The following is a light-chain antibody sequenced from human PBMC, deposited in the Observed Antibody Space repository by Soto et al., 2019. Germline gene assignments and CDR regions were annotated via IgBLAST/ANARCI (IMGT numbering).Light chain of an antibody. CDR1: QSVSSN. V-gene: IGKV3-15*01. J-gene: IGKJ5*01. CDR2: GAS. CDR3: QQYNNWHPIT. Sequence: EILTTQSPSTLSVSPGERATLSCRASQSVSSNLAWYQQKPGQAPRLLIYGASTRATGIPARFSGSGSGTGFTLTISSLQSEDFAVYYCQQYNNWHPITFGQGTRLEIK.